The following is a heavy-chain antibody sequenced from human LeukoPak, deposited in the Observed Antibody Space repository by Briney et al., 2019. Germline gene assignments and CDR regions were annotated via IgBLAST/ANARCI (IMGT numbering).Heavy chain of an antibody. Sequence: GGSLRLSCAASGFTFSSYGMSWVRQAPGKGREWVSAISGSGGSTYYADSVKGRFTISRDNSKNTLYLQMSSLRAEDTAVYYCAKPSGGSPPRAFDIWGQGTMVTVSS. CDR2: ISGSGGST. V-gene: IGHV3-23*01. CDR3: AKPSGGSPPRAFDI. CDR1: GFTFSSYG. D-gene: IGHD2-15*01. J-gene: IGHJ3*02.